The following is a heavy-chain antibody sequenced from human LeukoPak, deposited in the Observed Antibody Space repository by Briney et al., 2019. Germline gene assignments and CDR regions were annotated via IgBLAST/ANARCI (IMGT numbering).Heavy chain of an antibody. CDR2: INHSGST. D-gene: IGHD6-13*01. CDR1: GGSFSGYY. J-gene: IGHJ6*03. V-gene: IGHV4-34*01. CDR3: ARKYSSSWYYHYYYMDV. Sequence: SETLSLTCAVYGGSFSGYYWSWIRQPPGKGLEWIGEINHSGSTNYNPSLKSRVTISVDTSKNQFSLKLSSVTAADTAVYYCARKYSSSWYYHYYYMDVWGKGTTVTVSS.